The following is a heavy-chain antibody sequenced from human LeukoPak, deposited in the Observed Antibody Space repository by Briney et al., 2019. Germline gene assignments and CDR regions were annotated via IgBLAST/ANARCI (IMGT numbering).Heavy chain of an antibody. CDR1: GFTFSSYS. CDR3: ARELGFGELDFDY. D-gene: IGHD3-10*01. V-gene: IGHV3-21*01. CDR2: ISSSSSYI. Sequence: GGSLRLSCAASGFTFSSYSMNWVRQAPGKGLEWVSSISSSSSYIYYADSVKGRFTISRDNAKNSLHLQMNSLRAEDTAVYYCARELGFGELDFDYWGQGTLVTVSS. J-gene: IGHJ4*02.